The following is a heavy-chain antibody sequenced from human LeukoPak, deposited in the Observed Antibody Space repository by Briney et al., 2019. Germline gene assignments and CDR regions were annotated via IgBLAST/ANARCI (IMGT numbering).Heavy chain of an antibody. CDR3: ARGGYGGNSDY. CDR1: GYTFTDYY. V-gene: IGHV1-2*02. J-gene: IGHJ4*02. D-gene: IGHD4-23*01. CDR2: ISPNSGGT. Sequence: ASVKVSCKASGYTFTDYYIHWVRQAPGQGLEWMGWISPNSGGTNYAQKFQGRVTMTRDTSISTAYMELSSLRSEDTAVYYCARGGYGGNSDYWGQGTLVTVSS.